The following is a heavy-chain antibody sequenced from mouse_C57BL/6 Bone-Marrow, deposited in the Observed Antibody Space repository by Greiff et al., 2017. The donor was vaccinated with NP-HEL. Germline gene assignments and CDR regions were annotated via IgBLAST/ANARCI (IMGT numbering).Heavy chain of an antibody. CDR3: ARRGLPYYYGFAY. J-gene: IGHJ3*01. D-gene: IGHD1-1*01. CDR1: GYTFTSYG. Sequence: VMLVESGAELARPGASVKLSCKASGYTFTSYGISWVKQRTGQGLEWIGEIYPRSGNTYYNEKVKGKATLTADKSSSTAYMELRSLTSEDSAVYFCARRGLPYYYGFAYWGQGTLVTVSA. CDR2: IYPRSGNT. V-gene: IGHV1-81*01.